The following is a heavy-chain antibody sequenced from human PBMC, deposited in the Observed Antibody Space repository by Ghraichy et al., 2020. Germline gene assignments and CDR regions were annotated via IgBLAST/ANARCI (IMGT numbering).Heavy chain of an antibody. J-gene: IGHJ6*03. CDR3: ARRGANCSGGSCYSGKFYYMDV. CDR1: GGSFSGYY. V-gene: IGHV4-34*01. D-gene: IGHD2-15*01. CDR2: INHSGST. Sequence: EPLSLTCAVYGGSFSGYYWSWIRQPPGKGLEWIGEINHSGSTNYNPSLKSRVTISVDTSKNQFSLKLSSVTAADTAVYYCARRGANCSGGSCYSGKFYYMDVWGKGTTVTVSS.